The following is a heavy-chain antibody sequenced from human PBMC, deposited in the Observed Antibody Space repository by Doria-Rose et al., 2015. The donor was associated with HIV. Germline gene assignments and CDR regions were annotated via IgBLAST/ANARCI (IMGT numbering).Heavy chain of an antibody. D-gene: IGHD6-13*01. CDR2: IFSDDER. CDR3: ARIKSSRWYHKYYFDF. CDR1: GVSLSSPGMG. Sequence: QITLKESGPVLVKPTETLTLTCTVSGVSLSSPGMGVSWIRQPPGKALEWLAHIFSDDERSYIASLKRRLTISRATSKRQVFLTMTDMDPVDTATYYCARIKSSRWYHKYYFDFWGQGTLVIVSA. V-gene: IGHV2-26*01. J-gene: IGHJ4*02.